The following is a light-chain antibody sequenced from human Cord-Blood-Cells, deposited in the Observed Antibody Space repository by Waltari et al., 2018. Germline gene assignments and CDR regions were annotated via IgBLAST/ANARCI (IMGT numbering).Light chain of an antibody. CDR2: GAS. Sequence: DIVLTQSPGTLSLSPGERATLSCRASQSVSSSYLACYQQKPGQAPRLLIYGASSRATGIPKRCSGSAAATDFTLTSSRLEPEDVAVYYCQQYGSSPWTFGQGTKVEIK. CDR1: QSVSSSY. V-gene: IGKV3-20*01. CDR3: QQYGSSPWT. J-gene: IGKJ1*01.